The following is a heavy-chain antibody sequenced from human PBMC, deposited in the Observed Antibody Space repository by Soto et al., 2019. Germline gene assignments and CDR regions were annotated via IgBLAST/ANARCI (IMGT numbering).Heavy chain of an antibody. CDR1: GGSISSSY. J-gene: IGHJ4*02. Sequence: PSETLSLTCTVSGGSISSSYWNWIRQPPGKGLEWIGYISYSEKTNYNPSLQSRVSISVVASKNQISLDLTSVSAADTVTFFCAGSAWYNGSFVSWGQGTLVTVSS. CDR3: AGSAWYNGSFVS. V-gene: IGHV4-59*08. CDR2: ISYSEKT. D-gene: IGHD6-19*01.